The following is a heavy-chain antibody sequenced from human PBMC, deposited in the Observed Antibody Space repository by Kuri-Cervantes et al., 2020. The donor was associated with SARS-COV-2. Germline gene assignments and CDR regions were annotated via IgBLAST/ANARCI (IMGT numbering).Heavy chain of an antibody. CDR3: ARVSSMYLPTYYFDF. J-gene: IGHJ4*02. CDR1: GYTLNTFG. V-gene: IGHV1-18*01. CDR2: SSAYSDDT. Sequence: ASVKVSCKASGYTLNTFGITWVRQAPGQGLEWMGRSSAYSDDTSSAEKFKGRVTMTQDTSTNTAYMKITDLRSDDTAIYFCARVSSMYLPTYYFDFWGQGSLVTVSS. D-gene: IGHD2-8*01.